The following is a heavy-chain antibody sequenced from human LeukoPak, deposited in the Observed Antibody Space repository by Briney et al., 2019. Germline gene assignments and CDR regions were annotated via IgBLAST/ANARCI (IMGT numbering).Heavy chain of an antibody. CDR3: ARTSGNSDSFDI. V-gene: IGHV2-70*11. D-gene: IGHD2/OR15-2a*01. CDR1: GFSLCTSGMC. J-gene: IGHJ3*02. CDR2: IEWDDDK. Sequence: SGPTLVNPTQTLTLTCTFSGFSLCTSGMCVSWIRQPPGKALEWLARIEWDDDKYYSTSLKTRLTISTDTSKNQVILTMTNMDPVDTATYYCARTSGNSDSFDIWGQGTMVTVSS.